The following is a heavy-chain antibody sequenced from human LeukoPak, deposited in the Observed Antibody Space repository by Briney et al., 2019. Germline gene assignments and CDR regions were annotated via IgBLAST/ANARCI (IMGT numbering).Heavy chain of an antibody. CDR2: IYYSGST. V-gene: IGHV4-31*03. Sequence: PSQTLSLTCTVSGGSISSGGYYWSWIRQHPGKGLEWIGYIYYSGSTYYNPSLKSRVTISLDTSKNQVSLTLSSVTAADTAMYYCGVSTTRATTRTIDYWGQGTLVTVSS. D-gene: IGHD4-17*01. CDR1: GGSISSGGYY. CDR3: GVSTTRATTRTIDY. J-gene: IGHJ4*02.